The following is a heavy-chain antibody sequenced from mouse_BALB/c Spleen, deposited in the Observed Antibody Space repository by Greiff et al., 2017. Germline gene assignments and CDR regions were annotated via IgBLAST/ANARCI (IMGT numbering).Heavy chain of an antibody. CDR3: NALSTMITTSDWYFDV. D-gene: IGHD2-4*01. CDR1: GFNIKDYY. CDR2: IDPENGDT. V-gene: IGHV14-4*02. J-gene: IGHJ1*01. Sequence: EVQLQQSGAELVRSGASVKLSCTASGFNIKDYYMHWVKQRPEQGLEWIGWIDPENGDTEYAPKFQGKATMTADTSSNTAYLQLSSLTSEDTAVYYYNALSTMITTSDWYFDVWGAGTTVTVSS.